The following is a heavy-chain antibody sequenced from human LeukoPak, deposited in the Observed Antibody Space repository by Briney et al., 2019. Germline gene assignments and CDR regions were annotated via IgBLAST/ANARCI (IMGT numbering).Heavy chain of an antibody. V-gene: IGHV3-30*18. CDR1: GFTFSSYG. CDR3: AKGGIVVEDY. Sequence: GGSLRLSCAASGFTFSSYGMHWVRQAPGKGLGWGAVISYDGSKKYYAASVKGRFTISRDTSKTTLYLQMNSLRAEDTAVYYCAKGGIVVEDYWGQGTLVTVSS. CDR2: ISYDGSKK. D-gene: IGHD2-2*01. J-gene: IGHJ4*02.